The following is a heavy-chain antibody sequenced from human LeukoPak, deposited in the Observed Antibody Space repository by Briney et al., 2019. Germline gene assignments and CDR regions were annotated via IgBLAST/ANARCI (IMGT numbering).Heavy chain of an antibody. Sequence: ASVKVSCKASGYTFTSYYMHWVRQAPGQGLEWMGIINPSGGSTSYAQKFQGRVTMTRDMSTSTVYMELGSLRSEDTAVYYCARPSEPEDGGWSPHYNSVSYYFDYWGQGTLVTVSS. CDR3: ARPSEPEDGGWSPHYNSVSYYFDY. V-gene: IGHV1-46*01. CDR2: INPSGGST. CDR1: GYTFTSYY. J-gene: IGHJ4*02. D-gene: IGHD6-19*01.